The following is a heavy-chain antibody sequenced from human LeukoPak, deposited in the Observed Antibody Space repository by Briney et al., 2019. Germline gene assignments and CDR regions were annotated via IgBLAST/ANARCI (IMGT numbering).Heavy chain of an antibody. J-gene: IGHJ3*02. Sequence: GASVKVSCKASGGTFSSYATSWVRQAPGQGLEWMGGIIPIFGTANYVQKFQGRVTITADESTSTAYMELSSLRSEDTAVYYCARVRDPVVVPAALAFDIWGQGTMVTVSS. V-gene: IGHV1-69*13. CDR3: ARVRDPVVVPAALAFDI. D-gene: IGHD2-2*01. CDR2: IIPIFGTA. CDR1: GGTFSSYA.